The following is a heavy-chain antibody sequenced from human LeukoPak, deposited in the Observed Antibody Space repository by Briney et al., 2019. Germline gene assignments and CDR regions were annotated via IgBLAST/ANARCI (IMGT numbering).Heavy chain of an antibody. D-gene: IGHD5-18*01. Sequence: GRFLRLSCAASGFTFSSYGMHWVRQAPGKGLEWVAVISYDGSNKYYADSVKGRFTISRDNSKNTLYLQMNSLRAEDTAVYYCAKEFRELWSDYWGQGTLVTVSS. CDR1: GFTFSSYG. V-gene: IGHV3-30*18. J-gene: IGHJ4*02. CDR2: ISYDGSNK. CDR3: AKEFRELWSDY.